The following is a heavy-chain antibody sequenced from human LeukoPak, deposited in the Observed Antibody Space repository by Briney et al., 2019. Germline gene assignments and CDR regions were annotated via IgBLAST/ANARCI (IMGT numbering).Heavy chain of an antibody. V-gene: IGHV4-39*07. J-gene: IGHJ5*02. CDR2: VYYTGST. CDR1: GDSLSYSTYY. Sequence: PSETLSLTCSVSGDSLSYSTYYWAWIRQPPGKGLEWIGSVYYTGSTYCNPSLMSRATISADTSKNQFSLHLSSVTAADTAIYYCARERAGTGTETWGQGTLVIVSS. D-gene: IGHD6-13*01. CDR3: ARERAGTGTET.